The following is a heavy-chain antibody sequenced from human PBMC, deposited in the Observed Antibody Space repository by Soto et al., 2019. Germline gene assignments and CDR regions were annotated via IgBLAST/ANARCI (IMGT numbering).Heavy chain of an antibody. CDR3: ARTRKEQWHYYYYGMDV. CDR2: IYYSGST. D-gene: IGHD6-19*01. CDR1: GGSISSSSYY. J-gene: IGHJ6*02. V-gene: IGHV4-39*01. Sequence: SETLSLTCTVPGGSISSSSYYWGWIRQPPGKGLEWIGSIYYSGSTYYNPSLKSRVTISVDTSKNQFSLKLSSVTAADTAVYYCARTRKEQWHYYYYGMDVWGQGTTVTVSS.